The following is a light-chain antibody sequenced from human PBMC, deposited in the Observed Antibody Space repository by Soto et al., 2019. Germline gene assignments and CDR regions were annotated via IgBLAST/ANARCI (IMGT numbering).Light chain of an antibody. J-gene: IGLJ1*01. CDR3: FSFTTTSTHV. CDR2: DVG. Sequence: SALTQPRSVSGSPGQSVTISCTGTSSDVGGYNYVSWYQQHPGKAPKLMIYDVGKRPSGVPDRFSGSKSDNTASLTISGLQAEDEAEYFCFSFTTTSTHVFGTGTKVTVL. CDR1: SSDVGGYNY. V-gene: IGLV2-11*01.